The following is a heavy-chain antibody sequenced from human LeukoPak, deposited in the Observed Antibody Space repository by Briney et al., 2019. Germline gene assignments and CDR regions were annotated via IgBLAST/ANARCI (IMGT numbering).Heavy chain of an antibody. J-gene: IGHJ3*02. CDR1: GDSVSSNTAA. CDR2: TYYRSKWVN. V-gene: IGHV6-1*01. D-gene: IGHD3-10*01. Sequence: SQTLSLTCAISGDSVSSNTAAWIWIRQSPSRGLEWLGRTYYRSKWVNEYAVSVKGRITINPDTSMNQFSLQFNSVTPEDTAIYYCARGGSGGRAFDIWGQGTMVTVSS. CDR3: ARGGSGGRAFDI.